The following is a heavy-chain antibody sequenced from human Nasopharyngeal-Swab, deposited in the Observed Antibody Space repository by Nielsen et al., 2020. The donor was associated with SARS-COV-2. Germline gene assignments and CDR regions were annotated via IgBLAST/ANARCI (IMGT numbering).Heavy chain of an antibody. CDR3: AMGSAGYLDY. CDR2: ISYSGGT. J-gene: IGHJ4*02. D-gene: IGHD6-13*01. Sequence: LRQPPGKGLEWIGNISYSGGTYYKPSLKRRVTISVDTSKNQFSLKLSSVTAADTAVYYCAMGSAGYLDYWGQGTLVTVSS. V-gene: IGHV4-39*01.